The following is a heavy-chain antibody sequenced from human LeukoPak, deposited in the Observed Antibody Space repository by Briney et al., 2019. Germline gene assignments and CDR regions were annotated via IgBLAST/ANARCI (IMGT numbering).Heavy chain of an antibody. V-gene: IGHV3-23*01. CDR3: AKEAVIAAAGTRWFDP. J-gene: IGHJ5*02. CDR1: GFTFSSYA. CDR2: ISGSGGST. D-gene: IGHD6-13*01. Sequence: GGSLRLSCAASGFTFSSYAMSWVRQAPGKGLGWVSAISGSGGSTYYADSVKGRFTISRDNSKNTLYLQMNSLRAEDTAVYYCAKEAVIAAAGTRWFDPWGQGTLVTVSS.